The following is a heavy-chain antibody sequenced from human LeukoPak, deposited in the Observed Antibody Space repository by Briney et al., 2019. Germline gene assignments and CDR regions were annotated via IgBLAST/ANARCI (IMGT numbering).Heavy chain of an antibody. CDR1: GFTFSSYS. CDR2: ISSSSSYI. V-gene: IGHV3-21*01. CDR3: AREPATAILRYFDY. D-gene: IGHD2-2*02. J-gene: IGHJ4*02. Sequence: PGGSLRLSCAASGFTFSSYSMNWVRQAPGKGLEWVSSISSSSSYIYYADSVKGRFTISRDKSKNTLYLQMNSLRAEDTAVYYCAREPATAILRYFDYWGQGTLVTVSS.